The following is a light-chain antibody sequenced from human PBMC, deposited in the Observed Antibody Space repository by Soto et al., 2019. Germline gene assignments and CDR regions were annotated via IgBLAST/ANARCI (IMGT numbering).Light chain of an antibody. CDR2: DVD. CDR1: SGDVGSSIH. V-gene: IGLV2-11*01. CDR3: CSYAGSDTSSGV. Sequence: QSVLTQPRSVSGSPGQSVSISCTGTSGDVGSSIHVSWYQQHPGRAPKLMIYDVDERPSGVPDRFSGSKSGNTASLTISGLQAEDEADYYCCSYAGSDTSSGVFGTGTKLTVL. J-gene: IGLJ1*01.